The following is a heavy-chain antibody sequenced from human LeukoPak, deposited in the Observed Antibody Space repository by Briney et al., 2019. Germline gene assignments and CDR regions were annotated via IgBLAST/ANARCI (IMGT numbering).Heavy chain of an antibody. V-gene: IGHV4-39*07. D-gene: IGHD3-16*02. J-gene: IGHJ4*02. Sequence: SETLSLTCTVSGGSISSSSYYWGWIRQPPGKGLEWVGSIYYSGSTYYNTSLKSRVTISVNTSKNQFSLKLSSMTAADAAGYYCARENYVWGSYRSRIHYWGQGTLVSVSS. CDR2: IYYSGST. CDR3: ARENYVWGSYRSRIHY. CDR1: GGSISSSSYY.